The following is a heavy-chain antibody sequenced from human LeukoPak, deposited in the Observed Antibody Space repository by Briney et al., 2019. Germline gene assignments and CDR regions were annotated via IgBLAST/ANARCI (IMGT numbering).Heavy chain of an antibody. D-gene: IGHD4-17*01. Sequence: PGGSLRLSCVASGFTFSSYSMNWVRQAPGTGLEWVSDISGSSSSKFYADSVKGRFTISRDNAKNSLYLQMNSLRAEDTAVYYCGTTVTTGRRYWGQGTLVTVSS. CDR1: GFTFSSYS. V-gene: IGHV3-48*04. CDR2: ISGSSSSK. CDR3: GTTVTTGRRY. J-gene: IGHJ4*02.